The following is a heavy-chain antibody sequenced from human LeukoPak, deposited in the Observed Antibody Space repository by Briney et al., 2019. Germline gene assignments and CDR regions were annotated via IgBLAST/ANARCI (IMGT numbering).Heavy chain of an antibody. CDR1: GFTFSSYW. V-gene: IGHV3-23*01. Sequence: PGGSLRLSCAASGFTFSSYWMSWVRQAPGKGLEWVSAISGSGGSTYYADSVKGRFTISRDNSKNTLYLQMNSLRAEDTAVYYCAKDGPPPLLWFGVEGPSWGQGTLVTVSS. CDR2: ISGSGGST. CDR3: AKDGPPPLLWFGVEGPS. D-gene: IGHD3-10*01. J-gene: IGHJ4*02.